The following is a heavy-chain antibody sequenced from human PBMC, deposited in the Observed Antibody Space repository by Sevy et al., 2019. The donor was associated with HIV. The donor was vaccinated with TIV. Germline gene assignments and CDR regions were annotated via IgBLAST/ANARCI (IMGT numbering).Heavy chain of an antibody. CDR3: ATATSRWQPRY. J-gene: IGHJ4*01. Sequence: GGSLRLSCVVSGFSFTSYAMTWVRQAPGKGLEWVSSITGGRGSTYYADSVKGRFTISRDISKTTVYLEMNSLRAEDTAVYFCATATSRWQPRYWGHGTLVTVSS. CDR1: GFSFTSYA. V-gene: IGHV3-23*01. D-gene: IGHD3-16*02. CDR2: ITGGRGST.